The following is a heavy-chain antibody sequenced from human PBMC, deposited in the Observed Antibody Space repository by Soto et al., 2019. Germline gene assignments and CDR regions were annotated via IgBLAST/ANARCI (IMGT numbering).Heavy chain of an antibody. Sequence: SETLSLTCAVYGGSFSGYYWSWIRQPPGKGLEWIGEINHSGSTNYNPSLKSRVTISVDTSKNQFSLKLSSVTAADTAVYYCARLAPTVTTPPGWFDPWGQGTLVTVSS. CDR1: GGSFSGYY. J-gene: IGHJ5*02. CDR3: ARLAPTVTTPPGWFDP. D-gene: IGHD4-17*01. V-gene: IGHV4-34*01. CDR2: INHSGST.